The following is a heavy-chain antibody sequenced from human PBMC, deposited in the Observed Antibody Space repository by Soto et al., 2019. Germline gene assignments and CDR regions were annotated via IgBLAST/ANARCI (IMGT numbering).Heavy chain of an antibody. Sequence: EVQLVESGGGLVKPGGSLRLSCAASGFTFSSYSMNWVRQAPGKGLEWVSSISSSSSYIYYADSVKGRFTISRDNAKNSLYLQMNSLRAEDTAVYYCASGYFDWLLGGDYYYYYYMDVWGKGTTVTVSS. D-gene: IGHD3-9*01. CDR2: ISSSSSYI. CDR1: GFTFSSYS. J-gene: IGHJ6*03. V-gene: IGHV3-21*01. CDR3: ASGYFDWLLGGDYYYYYYMDV.